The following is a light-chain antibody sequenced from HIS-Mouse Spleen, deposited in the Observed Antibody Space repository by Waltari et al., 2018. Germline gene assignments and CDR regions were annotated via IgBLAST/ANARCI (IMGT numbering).Light chain of an antibody. CDR3: YSTDSSGNHRV. Sequence: SYELTQPPSVSVSPGQTARITCSGDAFPKKYAYWYQQKSGQAPVRVIYEDSKRPSGIPEGFSGSSSGTMATLTISGAQVEDEADYYCYSTDSSGNHRVFGGGTKLTVL. V-gene: IGLV3-10*01. J-gene: IGLJ2*01. CDR2: EDS. CDR1: AFPKKY.